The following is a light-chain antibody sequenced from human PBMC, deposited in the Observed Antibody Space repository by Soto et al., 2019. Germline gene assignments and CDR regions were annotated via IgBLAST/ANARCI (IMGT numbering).Light chain of an antibody. V-gene: IGKV1-5*01. Sequence: DIQMTQSPSTLSGSVGDRVTITCRASQTISSWLAWYQQKPGKAPKFLICLASTLQSGVPSRFSGSGSGTEFNLTITNLQPEDFATYYCQQYNSLSLTFGGGTKVDIK. J-gene: IGKJ4*01. CDR3: QQYNSLSLT. CDR2: LAS. CDR1: QTISSW.